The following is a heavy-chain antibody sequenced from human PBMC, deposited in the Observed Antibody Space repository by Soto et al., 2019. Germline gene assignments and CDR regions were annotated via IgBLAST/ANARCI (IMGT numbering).Heavy chain of an antibody. D-gene: IGHD2-15*01. CDR3: VKDEGFCTGGNCYSVARGGFDL. J-gene: IGHJ3*01. V-gene: IGHV3-64D*06. CDR1: GFALSSYA. Sequence: LRLSCSASGFALSSYAMHWVRQAPGKGLEYVSSISSNGISTYYADSVKGRFTISRDNSQNTLYIQMNSLRPDDTALYYCVKDEGFCTGGNCYSVARGGFDLWGQGTMVTVSS. CDR2: ISSNGIST.